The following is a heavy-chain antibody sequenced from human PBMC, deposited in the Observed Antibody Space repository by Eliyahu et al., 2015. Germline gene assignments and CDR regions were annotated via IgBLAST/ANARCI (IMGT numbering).Heavy chain of an antibody. J-gene: IGHJ4*02. CDR3: ARKRYCPGGTCSNDFDS. Sequence: QVQLQESGPGLVKPSQTLSLTXPXSGGXIRXGXYYWSWIRQPPGKGLEWIGYIHSSGSIYYNPSLRSRVSISPDTSKNQVSLKVTSVTAADTAVYYCARKRYCPGGTCSNDFDSWGQGTLVTVSS. D-gene: IGHD2-15*01. CDR1: GGXIRXGXYY. CDR2: IHSSGSI. V-gene: IGHV4-30-4*01.